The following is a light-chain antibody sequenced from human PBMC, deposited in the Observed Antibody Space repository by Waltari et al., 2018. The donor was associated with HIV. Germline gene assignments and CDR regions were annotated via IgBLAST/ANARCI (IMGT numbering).Light chain of an antibody. CDR1: RTILYNRNY. Sequence: DIVMTQSPDSLAVSLGASATVTCTSSRTILYNRNYLAWYQQKPRQAPKVLIYWASTRAFGVPDRFSGSGSGTNFSLTINRVQADDVAIYFCQQYYTLRSTFGGGTKIEI. CDR3: QQYYTLRST. V-gene: IGKV4-1*01. J-gene: IGKJ4*01. CDR2: WAS.